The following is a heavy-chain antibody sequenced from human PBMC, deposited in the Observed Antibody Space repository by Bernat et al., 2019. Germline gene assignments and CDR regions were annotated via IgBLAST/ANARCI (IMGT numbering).Heavy chain of an antibody. J-gene: IGHJ4*02. D-gene: IGHD3-9*01. V-gene: IGHV3-30*18. CDR3: AKEGDILTGYV. Sequence: QVQLVESGGGVVQPGRSLRLSCAASGFTFSSYGMHWVRQAPGKGLEWVAVISYDGSNKYYADSVKGRFTISRDNSKNTLYLQMNSLRAEDTAVYYCAKEGDILTGYVWGQGTLVTVSS. CDR1: GFTFSSYG. CDR2: ISYDGSNK.